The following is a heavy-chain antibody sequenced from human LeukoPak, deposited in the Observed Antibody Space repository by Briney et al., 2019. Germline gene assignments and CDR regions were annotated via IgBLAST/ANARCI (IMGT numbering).Heavy chain of an antibody. Sequence: SETLSLTCTVSGGSISSYYWSWIRQPPGKGLEWIGYIYTSGSTNYNPSLKSRVTMSVDTSKNQFSLKMTSVTAADTAVYYCASNTGTVFDYWGQGALVTVSS. D-gene: IGHD7-27*01. CDR2: IYTSGST. J-gene: IGHJ4*02. CDR1: GGSISSYY. CDR3: ASNTGTVFDY. V-gene: IGHV4-4*08.